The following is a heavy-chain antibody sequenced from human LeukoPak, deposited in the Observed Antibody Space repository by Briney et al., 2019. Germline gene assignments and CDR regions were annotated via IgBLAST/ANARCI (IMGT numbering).Heavy chain of an antibody. V-gene: IGHV3-21*01. D-gene: IGHD6-19*01. CDR1: GFTVSSNY. Sequence: PGGSLRLSCAASGFTVSSNYMNWVRQTPGKGLEWVSSISSRSSFKYYADSVEGRFTISRDNAKNSLYLQMNSLRVEDTAVYYCARDLGIAVVTGVCDVWGQGTMVTVSS. CDR2: ISSRSSFK. J-gene: IGHJ3*01. CDR3: ARDLGIAVVTGVCDV.